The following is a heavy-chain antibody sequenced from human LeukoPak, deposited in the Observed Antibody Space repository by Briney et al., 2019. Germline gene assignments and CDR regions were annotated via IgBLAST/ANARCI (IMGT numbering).Heavy chain of an antibody. CDR2: INNDGSTT. CDR1: GFTFSNYW. CDR3: ARIPRYCSSTSCYED. J-gene: IGHJ4*02. D-gene: IGHD2-2*01. V-gene: IGHV3-74*01. Sequence: HPGGSLRLSCAASGFTFSNYWMHWVRQAPGKGLVWVSRINNDGSTTSYADSVKGRFTISRDNAKNSLYLQMNSLRAEDTAVYYCARIPRYCSSTSCYEDWGQGTLVTVSS.